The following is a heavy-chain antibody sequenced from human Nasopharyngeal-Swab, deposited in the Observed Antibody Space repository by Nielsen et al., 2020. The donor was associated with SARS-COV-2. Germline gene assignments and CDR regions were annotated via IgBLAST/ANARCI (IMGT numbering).Heavy chain of an antibody. V-gene: IGHV3-30*03. D-gene: IGHD4-17*01. CDR3: ARDAPAHYGAFY. CDR1: GFTISNYA. CDR2: IAHDASNE. J-gene: IGHJ4*02. Sequence: GESLKILREASGFTISNYAMTWVRQAQGTGLEWLAFIAHDASNEYYGDSVKGRFSISRDTSKNTLYLQMDSLRGEDTAVYYCARDAPAHYGAFYWGRGTLVTVSS.